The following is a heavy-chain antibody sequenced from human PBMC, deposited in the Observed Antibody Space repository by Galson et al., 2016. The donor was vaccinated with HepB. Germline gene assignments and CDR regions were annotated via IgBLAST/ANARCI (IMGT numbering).Heavy chain of an antibody. V-gene: IGHV1-69*13. CDR3: ARGGLEIGRPDLWGMAV. CDR1: GGIFNSDS. D-gene: IGHD2-21*01. J-gene: IGHJ6*02. CDR2: IIPLFGTP. Sequence: SVKVSCKASGGIFNSDSFSWVRQAPGQGREWVGGIIPLFGTPNYAQTFRDRVIITADESTSTAYLELSSLRSDDTAVYYCARGGLEIGRPDLWGMAVWGRGTKVTVSS.